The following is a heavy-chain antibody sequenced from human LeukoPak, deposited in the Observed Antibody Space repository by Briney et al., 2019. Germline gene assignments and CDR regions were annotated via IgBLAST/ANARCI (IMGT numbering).Heavy chain of an antibody. Sequence: GGSLRLSCAASGFTFSSHWMHWVRQAPGKGLAWVSRINSDGSSTNYADSVKGRFTISRDNAKNTLYVQMNSLRAEDTAVYYCAARGYCSGTSCLLEYWGQGTLVTVSS. J-gene: IGHJ4*02. CDR3: AARGYCSGTSCLLEY. V-gene: IGHV3-74*01. D-gene: IGHD2-2*01. CDR1: GFTFSSHW. CDR2: INSDGSST.